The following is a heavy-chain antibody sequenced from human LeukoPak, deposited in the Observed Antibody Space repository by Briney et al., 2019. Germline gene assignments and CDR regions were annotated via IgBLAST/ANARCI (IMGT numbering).Heavy chain of an antibody. Sequence: SETLSLTCTVSGGSIISYYWSWIRQPPGKGLEWIGYIYYGRSTNHNPSLKSRVTISVATSKNQFTLKLSSVTAADTAVYYCARDRAAIAAADYYYYYYMDVWGKGTTVTVSS. CDR1: GGSIISYY. V-gene: IGHV4-59*01. J-gene: IGHJ6*03. CDR2: IYYGRST. D-gene: IGHD6-13*01. CDR3: ARDRAAIAAADYYYYYYMDV.